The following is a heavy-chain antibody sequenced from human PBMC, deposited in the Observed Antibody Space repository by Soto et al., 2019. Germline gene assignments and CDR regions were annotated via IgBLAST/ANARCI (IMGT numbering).Heavy chain of an antibody. J-gene: IGHJ6*03. CDR2: IRGPNGYT. CDR1: GYTFTSYG. CDR3: ARLRLNNYEHTGYYHFYY. Sequence: ASVKVSCKASGYTFTSYGISWVRQAPGQGPEWMGWIRGPNGYTNHPQSLQGRLTMTTAKSRNTVYMELRSLRSDSSDGYYCARLRLNNYEHTGYYHFYY. D-gene: IGHD3-22*01. V-gene: IGHV1-18*04.